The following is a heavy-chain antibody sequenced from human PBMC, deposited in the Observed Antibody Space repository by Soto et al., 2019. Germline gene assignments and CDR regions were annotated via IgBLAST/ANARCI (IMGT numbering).Heavy chain of an antibody. J-gene: IGHJ4*02. CDR1: GASISTDYP. Sequence: PSETLSLTCAVSGASISTDYPCAWIRHPPGKGLEGIEYIYHNEYSYYNPSLRSRVTISVDRSKNQFSLKLSSVTAADTAVYYCARVRSVARGGFDYWGQGTLVTVSS. V-gene: IGHV4-30-2*01. D-gene: IGHD2-15*01. CDR3: ARVRSVARGGFDY. CDR2: IYHNEYS.